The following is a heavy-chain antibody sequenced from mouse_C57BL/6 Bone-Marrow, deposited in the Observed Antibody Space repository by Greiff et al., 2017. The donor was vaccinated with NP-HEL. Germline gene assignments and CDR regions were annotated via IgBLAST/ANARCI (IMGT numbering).Heavy chain of an antibody. CDR1: GYTFTGYW. D-gene: IGHD1-1*01. Sequence: VQLQQSGAELMKPGASVKLSCKATGYTFTGYWIEWVKQRPESGSTNYNEKFKGKATFTADTSSNTAYMQLSSLTTEDSAIYYCARPTVVAYRFAYWGQGTLVTVSA. J-gene: IGHJ3*01. V-gene: IGHV1-9*01. CDR2: SGST. CDR3: ARPTVVAYRFAY.